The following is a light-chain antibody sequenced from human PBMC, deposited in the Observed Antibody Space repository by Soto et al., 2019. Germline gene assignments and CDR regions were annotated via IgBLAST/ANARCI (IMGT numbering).Light chain of an antibody. Sequence: QSALTQPASVSGSPGQSITISCTGTSSDVGGYKYVSWYQQHPGKAPKLMIYEVTNRPSGVSNRFSGSKSGNTALLTISGLQAEDEADYYCSSYTSSSTLVFGGGTKLTVL. V-gene: IGLV2-14*01. CDR2: EVT. CDR1: SSDVGGYKY. J-gene: IGLJ2*01. CDR3: SSYTSSSTLV.